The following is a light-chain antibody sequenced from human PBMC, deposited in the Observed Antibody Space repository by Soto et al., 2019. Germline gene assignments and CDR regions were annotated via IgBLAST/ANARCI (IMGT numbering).Light chain of an antibody. Sequence: EIVLTQSPGTLSLSPGERATLSCRASQSVSNNYVAWYQQKPGQAPRLLIYGASNGATGIPDRFSGSGSGTDFTLTISRLEPEDVAVYYCQQYGSSGTFGQGTKVDIK. CDR2: GAS. J-gene: IGKJ1*01. CDR1: QSVSNNY. V-gene: IGKV3-20*01. CDR3: QQYGSSGT.